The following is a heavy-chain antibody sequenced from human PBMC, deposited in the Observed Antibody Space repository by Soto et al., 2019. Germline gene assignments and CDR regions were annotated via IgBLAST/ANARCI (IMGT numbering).Heavy chain of an antibody. CDR3: VRQRGNYFDF. Sequence: SETLSLTCSGSGDSINSRYWSWIRQPPGKGLEWIGYIDYVGSTNYAPSLQSRVTMSVDTSKNQVSLKLRYVTAADTAVYYCVRQRGNYFDFWGQGTLVTVSS. D-gene: IGHD3-10*01. CDR2: IDYVGST. J-gene: IGHJ4*02. V-gene: IGHV4-59*11. CDR1: GDSINSRY.